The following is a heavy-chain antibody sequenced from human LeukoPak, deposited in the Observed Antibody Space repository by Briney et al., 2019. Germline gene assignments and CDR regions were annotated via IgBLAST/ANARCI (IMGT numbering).Heavy chain of an antibody. J-gene: IGHJ3*02. V-gene: IGHV4-39*01. CDR1: GYSISSSSYY. Sequence: SETLSLTCTVSGYSISSSSYYWGWIRQPPGKGLEWIGSIYYSGSTYYNPSLKSRVTISVDTSKNQFSLKLSSVTAADTAVYYCARSRAHAFDIWGQGTMVTVSS. CDR3: ARSRAHAFDI. CDR2: IYYSGST.